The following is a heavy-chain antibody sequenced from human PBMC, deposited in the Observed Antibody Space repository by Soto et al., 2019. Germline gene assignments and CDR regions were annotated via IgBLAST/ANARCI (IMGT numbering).Heavy chain of an antibody. CDR3: GRSGSRGRGGPRFVG. Sequence: GESLNISCKGSGYSFTSYFISWVRQMPGKGLEWMGRIDPSDSYTNYSPSFQGHVTISADKSISTAYLQWSSLKASDTAMYYCGRSGSRGRGGPRFVGWGKEPRVTVP. CDR2: IDPSDSYT. D-gene: IGHD3-16*01. CDR1: GYSFTSYF. J-gene: IGHJ4*02. V-gene: IGHV5-10-1*01.